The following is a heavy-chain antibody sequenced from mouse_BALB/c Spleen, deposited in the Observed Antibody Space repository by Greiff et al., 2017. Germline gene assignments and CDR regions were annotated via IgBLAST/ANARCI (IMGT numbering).Heavy chain of an antibody. CDR1: GFTFSSFG. V-gene: IGHV5-17*02. J-gene: IGHJ2*01. CDR3: ARYDGYFDY. D-gene: IGHD2-3*01. Sequence: EVQLVESGGGLVQPGGSRKLSCAASGFTFSSFGMHWVRQAPEKGLEWVAYISSGSSTIYYADTVKGRFTISRDNPKNTLFLQMTSLRSEDTAMYYFARYDGYFDYWGQGTTLTVSS. CDR2: ISSGSSTI.